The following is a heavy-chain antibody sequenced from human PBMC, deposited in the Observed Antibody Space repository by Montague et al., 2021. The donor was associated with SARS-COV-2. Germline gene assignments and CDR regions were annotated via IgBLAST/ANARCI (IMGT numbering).Heavy chain of an antibody. CDR2: IYHSGST. Sequence: SETLSLTCAVSGGSISSSNWWSWVRQPPGKGLEWIGEIYHSGSTNYNPSLKSQVTISVDKSKNQFSLKLSSVTAADTAVYYCAREGLVVRGWFDPWGQGTLVTVSS. J-gene: IGHJ5*02. D-gene: IGHD2-15*01. CDR3: AREGLVVRGWFDP. CDR1: GGSISSSNW. V-gene: IGHV4-4*02.